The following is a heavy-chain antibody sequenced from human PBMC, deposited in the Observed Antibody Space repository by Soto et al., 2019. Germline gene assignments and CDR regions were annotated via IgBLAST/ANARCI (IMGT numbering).Heavy chain of an antibody. J-gene: IGHJ6*02. CDR1: GFSLSTSGVG. CDR2: IYWDDDK. Sequence: ESGPTLVNPTQTLTLTCTFSGFSLSTSGVGVGWNRQPPGKALEWLALIYWDDDKYYSTSLKTRLTISKDTSKNQVVLTMTNMDPVDTATYYCARAHAYDSSGYMDYYYYYGMDVWGQGTTVTVSS. D-gene: IGHD3-22*01. V-gene: IGHV2-70*01. CDR3: ARAHAYDSSGYMDYYYYYGMDV.